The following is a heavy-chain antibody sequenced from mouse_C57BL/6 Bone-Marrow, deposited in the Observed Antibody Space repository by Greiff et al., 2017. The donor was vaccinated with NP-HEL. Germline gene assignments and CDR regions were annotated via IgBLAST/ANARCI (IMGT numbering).Heavy chain of an antibody. V-gene: IGHV1-19*01. J-gene: IGHJ2*01. CDR2: INPYNGGT. Sequence: EVQLQQSGPVLVKPGASVKLSCKASGYTFTDYYMNWVKQSHGKSLEWIGVINPYNGGTSYNQKFKGKATLTVDKSSSTAYMELNSLTSEDSAVYYCAHLFYYFDYWGQGTTLTVSS. CDR3: AHLFYYFDY. CDR1: GYTFTDYY. D-gene: IGHD5-1*01.